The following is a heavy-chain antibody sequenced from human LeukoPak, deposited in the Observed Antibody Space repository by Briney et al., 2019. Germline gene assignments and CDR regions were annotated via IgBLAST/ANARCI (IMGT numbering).Heavy chain of an antibody. J-gene: IGHJ4*02. D-gene: IGHD3-10*01. CDR1: GGSISSYY. CDR2: IYTSGST. V-gene: IGHV4-4*07. Sequence: SETLSLTCTVSGGSISSYYWSWIRQPAGKGLEWIGRIYTSGSTNYNPSLKSRVTMSVDTSKNQFSLKLSSVTAADTAVYYCARDRSTSSGSYYHLFDYWGLGTLVTVSS. CDR3: ARDRSTSSGSYYHLFDY.